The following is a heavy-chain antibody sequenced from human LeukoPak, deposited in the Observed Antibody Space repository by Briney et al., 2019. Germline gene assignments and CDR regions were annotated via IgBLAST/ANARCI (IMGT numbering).Heavy chain of an antibody. D-gene: IGHD3-10*01. J-gene: IGHJ6*03. CDR1: GYSISSGYY. CDR2: IYHSGST. CDR3: ARGGGSGSYWSYYYYYMDV. Sequence: PSETLSLTCTVSGYSISSGYYWGWIRQPPGKGLEWIGSIYHSGSTYYNPSLKSRVTISVDTSKNQFSLKLSSATAADTAVYYCARGGGSGSYWSYYYYYMDVWGKGTTVTVSS. V-gene: IGHV4-38-2*02.